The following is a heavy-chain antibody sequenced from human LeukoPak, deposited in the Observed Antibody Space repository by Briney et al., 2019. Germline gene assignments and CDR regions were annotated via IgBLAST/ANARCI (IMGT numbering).Heavy chain of an antibody. D-gene: IGHD3-3*01. J-gene: IGHJ4*02. CDR1: GFTVNSNY. CDR3: ARDRSGYLDY. V-gene: IGHV3-66*01. CDR2: LYSGGST. Sequence: PGGSLRLSCAASGFTVNSNYMSWVRQAPGKGLEWVSVLYSGGSTDNADSVKGRFTISRDNSKNTLYLQMNSLRAEDTAVYYCARDRSGYLDYWGQGTLVTVSS.